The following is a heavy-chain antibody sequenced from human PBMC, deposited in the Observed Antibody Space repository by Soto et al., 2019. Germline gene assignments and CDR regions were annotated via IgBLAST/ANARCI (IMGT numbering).Heavy chain of an antibody. Sequence: EVQLVESGGGLVQSGGSLTLSCAASGFTVSNSYMSWVRQAPGKGLEWVSAIYSGGSTYYADSVKGRFTISRDNSRNTIYLQMTSLRAEDTAVYFCARCDGSAAYCFFFAYWGQGTPVTVSS. CDR3: ARCDGSAAYCFFFAY. CDR1: GFTVSNSY. D-gene: IGHD3-10*01. V-gene: IGHV3-66*01. CDR2: IYSGGST. J-gene: IGHJ4*02.